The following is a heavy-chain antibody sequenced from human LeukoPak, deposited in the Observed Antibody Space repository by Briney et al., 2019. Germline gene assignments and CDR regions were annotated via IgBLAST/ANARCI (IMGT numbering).Heavy chain of an antibody. J-gene: IGHJ6*02. D-gene: IGHD2-2*01. V-gene: IGHV1-2*02. CDR3: ARGAGYCSSTSCQDISTGAIYDFWSGYYSRTYYYYGMDV. Sequence: GASVKVSCKASGGTFSSYAISWVRQAPGQGLEWMGWINPNSGGTDYAQKFQGRVTMTRDTSISTASMELSRLRSDDTAVYYCARGAGYCSSTSCQDISTGAIYDFWSGYYSRTYYYYGMDVWGQGTTVTVSS. CDR2: INPNSGGT. CDR1: GGTFSSYA.